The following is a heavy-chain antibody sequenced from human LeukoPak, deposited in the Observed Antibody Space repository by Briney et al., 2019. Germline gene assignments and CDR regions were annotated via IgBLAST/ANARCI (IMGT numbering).Heavy chain of an antibody. J-gene: IGHJ4*02. D-gene: IGHD1-1*01. CDR2: INVYNGNT. V-gene: IGHV1-18*01. Sequence: VASVKVSCKTSGYIFASYGISWVRQAPGQGPEWMAWINVYNGNTNFTQKFQGRVTLTTDTATSTAYMELTNLTSDDTAGYYCARDRQLACSRLVYWGQGTLVTVSS. CDR1: GYIFASYG. CDR3: ARDRQLACSRLVY.